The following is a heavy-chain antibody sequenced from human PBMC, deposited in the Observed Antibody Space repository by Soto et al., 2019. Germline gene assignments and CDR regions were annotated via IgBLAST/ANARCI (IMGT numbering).Heavy chain of an antibody. CDR1: GFTLSGYA. V-gene: IGHV3-64*01. CDR3: ARRARPDFYSMDV. J-gene: IGHJ6*03. Sequence: EVQLAESGGGLAQPGGSLRLSCAASGFTLSGYAMDWVRQAPGTGLEYVSGISSNGVGTYYANSVQGRFTISRDNSKNTVYLQMGSLRPEDMAVYYCARRARPDFYSMDVWGKGTTVTVSS. CDR2: ISSNGVGT. D-gene: IGHD6-6*01.